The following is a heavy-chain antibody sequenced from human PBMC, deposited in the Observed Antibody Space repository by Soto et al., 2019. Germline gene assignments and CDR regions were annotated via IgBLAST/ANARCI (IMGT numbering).Heavy chain of an antibody. CDR2: ISGSGANI. J-gene: IGHJ4*02. Sequence: EVQLLDSGGGLVQPGGSLRLSCAASGFTFSVYAMSWVRQAPGKGLELVSTISGSGANIYYADSVKGRFTSSRDNSKNTLYLQMNSLRAEDTAIYYCGKLIGQSSLDYLGQGPLVTVSS. D-gene: IGHD3-10*01. CDR3: GKLIGQSSLDY. CDR1: GFTFSVYA. V-gene: IGHV3-23*01.